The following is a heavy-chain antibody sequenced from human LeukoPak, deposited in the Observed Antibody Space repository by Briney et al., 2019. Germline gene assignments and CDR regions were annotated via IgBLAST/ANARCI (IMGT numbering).Heavy chain of an antibody. CDR2: ISHDGTVQ. J-gene: IGHJ4*02. D-gene: IGHD7-27*01. Sequence: GGSLRLSCAASGFTFSSYGMQWVRQAPGKGLEWVAVISHDGTVQHYADSVKGRFTISRDNSDNTLYLQMNSLRDEDTAMYYCAKDGGLWVSAHWGDSWGRGTLVTVSS. CDR1: GFTFSSYG. V-gene: IGHV3-30*18. CDR3: AKDGGLWVSAHWGDS.